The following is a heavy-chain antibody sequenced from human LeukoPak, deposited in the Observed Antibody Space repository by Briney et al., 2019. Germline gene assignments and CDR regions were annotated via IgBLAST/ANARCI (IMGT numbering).Heavy chain of an antibody. CDR1: GYTFTSYG. Sequence: ASVKVSCKASGYTFTSYGISWVRQAPGQGLEWMGWISAYNGNTNYTQKFQGRVTITADESTSTAYMELSSLRSEDTAVYYCARLYDSSGYYVDYWGQGTLVTVSS. D-gene: IGHD3-22*01. V-gene: IGHV1-18*01. CDR2: ISAYNGNT. CDR3: ARLYDSSGYYVDY. J-gene: IGHJ4*02.